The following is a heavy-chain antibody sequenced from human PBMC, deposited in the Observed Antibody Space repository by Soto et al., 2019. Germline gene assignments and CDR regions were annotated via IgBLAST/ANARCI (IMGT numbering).Heavy chain of an antibody. Sequence: AAVKVSCKASGYTFTGYYIHWVRQAPGQGLEWMGWIRPNLGGTDHAQKFQGRVTLTRDTSVNTAYMELSNLTADDTAIHYCARSRNSFGTGSPMDYYGMDVWGQGTTVTVSS. J-gene: IGHJ6*02. CDR3: ARSRNSFGTGSPMDYYGMDV. CDR1: GYTFTGYY. V-gene: IGHV1-2*02. D-gene: IGHD3-9*01. CDR2: IRPNLGGT.